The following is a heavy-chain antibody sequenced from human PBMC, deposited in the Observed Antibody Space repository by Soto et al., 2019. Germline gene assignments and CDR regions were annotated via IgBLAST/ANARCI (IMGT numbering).Heavy chain of an antibody. Sequence: EVQVLESGGDLVQPGGSLRLSCAASGFTFSNYDMSWVRQAPGEGLERVSVISGDGDAIYYADSVKGRFTISRDNSKSMLYLQMNSLRAEDTAVYYCAKEGPEWRLRYFLNWGQGTLVTVSS. D-gene: IGHD2-21*02. V-gene: IGHV3-23*01. CDR2: ISGDGDAI. CDR3: AKEGPEWRLRYFLN. J-gene: IGHJ1*01. CDR1: GFTFSNYD.